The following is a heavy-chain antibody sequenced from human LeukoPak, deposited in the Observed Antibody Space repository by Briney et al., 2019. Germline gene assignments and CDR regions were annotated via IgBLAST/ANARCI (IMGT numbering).Heavy chain of an antibody. D-gene: IGHD4/OR15-4a*01. Sequence: PGGSLRLSCGASGFTFENVWMNWVRQAPGKGLEWVGRIKNKADGETTDYSAAVKGIFSVSRDDSNNVLFLHMNNLKNEDTGIYYCTTGIDYGGGYWGQGTLVTVSS. CDR2: IKNKADGETT. CDR3: TTGIDYGGGY. V-gene: IGHV3-15*07. J-gene: IGHJ4*02. CDR1: GFTFENVW.